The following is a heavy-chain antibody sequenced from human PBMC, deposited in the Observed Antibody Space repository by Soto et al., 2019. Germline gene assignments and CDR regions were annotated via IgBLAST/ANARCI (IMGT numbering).Heavy chain of an antibody. V-gene: IGHV3-23*01. CDR2: ISGSGGST. Sequence: GGSLRLSCAASGFTFSSYAMSWVRQAPGKGLEWVSAISGSGGSTYYADSVKGRFTISRDNSKNTLYLQMNSLRDEDTAVYYCAKPGRYSCSWYIDYWGQGTLVTVSS. J-gene: IGHJ4*02. D-gene: IGHD6-13*01. CDR3: AKPGRYSCSWYIDY. CDR1: GFTFSSYA.